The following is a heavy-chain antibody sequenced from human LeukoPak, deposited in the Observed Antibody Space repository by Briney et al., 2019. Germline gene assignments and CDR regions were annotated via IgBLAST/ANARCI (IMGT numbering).Heavy chain of an antibody. J-gene: IGHJ5*02. CDR2: IYYSGST. V-gene: IGHV4-39*07. D-gene: IGHD2-15*01. CDR1: GGSISSSSYY. Sequence: SDTLSLTCTVSGGSISSSSYYWGWIRQPPGKGLEWIGSIYYSGSTYYNPSLKSRVTISVDMSKNQFSLKLSSVTAADTAVYYCARDIVVVVAAINWFDPWGQGTLVTVSS. CDR3: ARDIVVVVAAINWFDP.